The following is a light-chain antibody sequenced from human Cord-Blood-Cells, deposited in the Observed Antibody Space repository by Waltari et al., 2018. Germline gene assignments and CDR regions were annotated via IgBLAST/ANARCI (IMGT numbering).Light chain of an antibody. CDR1: SSNIGAGYD. V-gene: IGLV1-40*01. J-gene: IGLJ3*02. CDR2: GNS. Sequence: QSVLTQPPSVSGAPGQRVTISCTGSSSNIGAGYDVHWYQQLPGTAPNLLIYGNSKRASGVPDRFSGSKSGTSASLAITGLQAEDEADYYCQSYDSSLSGSVFGGGTKLTVL. CDR3: QSYDSSLSGSV.